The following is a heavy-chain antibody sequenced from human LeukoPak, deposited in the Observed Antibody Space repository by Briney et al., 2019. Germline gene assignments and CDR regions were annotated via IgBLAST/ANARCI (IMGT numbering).Heavy chain of an antibody. CDR1: GGSFSGYY. CDR3: AREREGPYGYLDY. V-gene: IGHV4-34*01. J-gene: IGHJ4*02. D-gene: IGHD4-17*01. Sequence: PSETLSLTCAVYGGSFSGYYWSWIRQPPGKGLEWIGEINHSGSTNYNPSLKSRVTISVDTSKNQFSLKLSSVTAADTAVYYCAREREGPYGYLDYWGQGTLVTVSS. CDR2: INHSGST.